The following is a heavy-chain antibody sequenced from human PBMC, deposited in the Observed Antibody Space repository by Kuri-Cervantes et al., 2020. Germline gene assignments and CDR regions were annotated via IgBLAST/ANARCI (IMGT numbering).Heavy chain of an antibody. CDR2: IYYSGST. D-gene: IGHD2-8*01. CDR3: ARAGRVLMVYSFDY. V-gene: IGHV4-61*01. CDR1: GGSVSSGSYY. Sequence: SGTLSLTCTVSGGSVSSGSYYWSWIRQPPGKGLEWIGYIYYSGSTNYNPALKSRVTISVDTSKNQFSLKLSSVTAADTAVYYCARAGRVLMVYSFDYWGQGTLVTVSS. J-gene: IGHJ4*02.